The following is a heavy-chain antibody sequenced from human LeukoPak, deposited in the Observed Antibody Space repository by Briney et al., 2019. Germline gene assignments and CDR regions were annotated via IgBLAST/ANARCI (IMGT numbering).Heavy chain of an antibody. Sequence: SETLSPTCTVSSGSISSYYWSWIRQPPGKGLEWIGYIYYSGDTNYNPSLKRRVTISVDTSKNQFSLKLSSVTAADTAVYFCVRSRYSYGPFDYWGQGTLVTVSS. CDR3: VRSRYSYGPFDY. D-gene: IGHD5-18*01. CDR2: IYYSGDT. V-gene: IGHV4-59*01. J-gene: IGHJ4*02. CDR1: SGSISSYY.